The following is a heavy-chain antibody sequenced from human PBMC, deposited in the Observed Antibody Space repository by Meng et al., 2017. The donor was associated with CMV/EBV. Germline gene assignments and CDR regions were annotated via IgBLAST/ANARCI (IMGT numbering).Heavy chain of an antibody. Sequence: SETLSLTCAVYGGSFSGYYWSCIRQPPGKGLEWIGEINHSGSTNYNPSLKSRVTISVDTSKNQFSLKLSSVTAADTAVYYCARAPIYCSSTSCYGEGGMDVWGQGTTVTVSS. V-gene: IGHV4-34*01. CDR1: GGSFSGYY. CDR2: INHSGST. CDR3: ARAPIYCSSTSCYGEGGMDV. D-gene: IGHD2-2*01. J-gene: IGHJ6*02.